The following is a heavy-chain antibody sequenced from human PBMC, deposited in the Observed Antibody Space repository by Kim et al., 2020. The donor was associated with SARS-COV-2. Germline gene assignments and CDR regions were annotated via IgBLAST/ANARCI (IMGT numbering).Heavy chain of an antibody. J-gene: IGHJ3*02. CDR1: GFTFSSYW. Sequence: GGSLRLSCAASGFTFSSYWMGWVRQAPGKGLEWVANIKQDGSEKYYVDSVKGRFTISRDNAKNSLYLQMSSLRAEDTAMYYCARGTSGAFDIWGQGTMVTVSS. V-gene: IGHV3-7*03. CDR3: ARGTSGAFDI. D-gene: IGHD2-2*01. CDR2: IKQDGSEK.